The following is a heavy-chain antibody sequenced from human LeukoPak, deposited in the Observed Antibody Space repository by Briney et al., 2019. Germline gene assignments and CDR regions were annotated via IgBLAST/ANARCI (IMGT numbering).Heavy chain of an antibody. Sequence: GGSLRLSCAASGFTFSSYSMHWVRQAPGKGLEWVALTSYDGSNKYYADSVKGRFTISRDNSKNTLYLQMNSLRTEDTAMYYCAKDMGYTFGHAFDYWGQGALVTVSS. D-gene: IGHD5-18*01. CDR2: TSYDGSNK. J-gene: IGHJ4*02. CDR1: GFTFSSYS. V-gene: IGHV3-30-3*01. CDR3: AKDMGYTFGHAFDY.